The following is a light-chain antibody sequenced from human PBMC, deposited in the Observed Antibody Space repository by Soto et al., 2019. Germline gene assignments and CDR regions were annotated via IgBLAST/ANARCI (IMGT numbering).Light chain of an antibody. CDR2: DVS. Sequence: HSALTQPRSVSGSPGQSVTISCTGTSSDVGGYKYVSWYQQHPGKVPNLIIYDVSERPSGVPDRFSGSKSGNTASLSISGLQAEDEADYYCCSYAGSYTVLFGGGTKLTVL. V-gene: IGLV2-11*01. J-gene: IGLJ2*01. CDR3: CSYAGSYTVL. CDR1: SSDVGGYKY.